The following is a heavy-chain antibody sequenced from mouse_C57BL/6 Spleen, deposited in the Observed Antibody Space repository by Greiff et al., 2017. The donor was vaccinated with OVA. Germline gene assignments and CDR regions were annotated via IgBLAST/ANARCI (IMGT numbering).Heavy chain of an antibody. V-gene: IGHV1-15*01. J-gene: IGHJ4*01. Sequence: QVQLQQSGAELVRPGASVTLSCKASGYTFTDYEMHWVKQTPVHGLEWIGAIDPETGGTAYNQKFTGKAILTADKSSSTAYMELRSLTSEDSAVYYRTRRANDYAMDYWGQGTSVTVSS. CDR2: IDPETGGT. CDR1: GYTFTDYE. D-gene: IGHD3-1*01. CDR3: TRRANDYAMDY.